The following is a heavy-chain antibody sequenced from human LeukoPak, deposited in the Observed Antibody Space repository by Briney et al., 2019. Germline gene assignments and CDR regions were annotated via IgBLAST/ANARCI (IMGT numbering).Heavy chain of an antibody. CDR3: AREDYYDSSGYLDY. Sequence: SETLSLTCTVSGGSISSSGYYWSWLRQRPGKGLEWIGYVYYSGTTYYNPSLKSRVTISVDTSKNQFSLKLFSVTAADTAVYYCAREDYYDSSGYLDYWGQGTLVTVSS. J-gene: IGHJ4*02. CDR2: VYYSGTT. CDR1: GGSISSSGYY. V-gene: IGHV4-31*03. D-gene: IGHD3-22*01.